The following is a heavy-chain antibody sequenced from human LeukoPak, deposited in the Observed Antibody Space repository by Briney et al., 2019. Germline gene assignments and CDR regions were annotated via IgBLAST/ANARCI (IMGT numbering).Heavy chain of an antibody. D-gene: IGHD2-21*02. CDR3: ARGYCGGDCYLFDY. CDR2: INPNSGGT. CDR1: GYTFTGYY. V-gene: IGHV1-2*02. Sequence: ASVKVSCKASGYTFTGYYMHWVRQAPGQGLEWMGWINPNSGGTNYAQKLQGRVTMTRDTSISTAYMELSRLRSDDTAVYYCARGYCGGDCYLFDYWGQGTLVTVSS. J-gene: IGHJ4*02.